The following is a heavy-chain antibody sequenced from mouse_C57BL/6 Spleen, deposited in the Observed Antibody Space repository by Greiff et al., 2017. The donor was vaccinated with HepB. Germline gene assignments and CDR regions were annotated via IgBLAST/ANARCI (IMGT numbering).Heavy chain of an antibody. CDR2: IDPSDSYT. J-gene: IGHJ3*01. CDR3: ASHGYDGAWFAY. Sequence: QVQLQQPGAELVMPGASVKLSCKASGYTFTSYWMHWVKQRPGQGLEWIGEIDPSDSYTNYNQKFKGKSTLTVDKSSSTAYMQLSSLTSEDSAVYYCASHGYDGAWFAYWGQGTLVTVSA. V-gene: IGHV1-69*01. D-gene: IGHD2-2*01. CDR1: GYTFTSYW.